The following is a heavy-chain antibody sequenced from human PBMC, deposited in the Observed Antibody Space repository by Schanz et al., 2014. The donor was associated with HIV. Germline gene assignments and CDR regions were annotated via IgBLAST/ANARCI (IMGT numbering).Heavy chain of an antibody. CDR1: GFIFDDYA. J-gene: IGHJ4*02. V-gene: IGHV3-9*01. Sequence: EVQLVESGGGLVQPGRSLRLSCAASGFIFDDYAMHWVRQAPGKGLEWVSGISWNSGSIGYADSVKGRFTISRDNAKNSLNLQMNSLSVEDTAVYYCANSDRITFGGAIDCWGQGTLVTVSS. CDR3: ANSDRITFGGAIDC. D-gene: IGHD3-16*01. CDR2: ISWNSGSI.